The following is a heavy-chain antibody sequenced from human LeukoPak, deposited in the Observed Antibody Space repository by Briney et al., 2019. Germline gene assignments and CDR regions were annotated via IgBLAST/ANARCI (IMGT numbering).Heavy chain of an antibody. D-gene: IGHD3-3*01. CDR2: INHSGST. Sequence: SETLSLTCAVYGGSFSGYYWSWIRQPPGKGLEWIGEINHSGSTIYNPSLKSRVTISVDTSKNQFSLKLSSVTAADTAVYYCARGRAYYDFWSGYSSLDYWGQGTLVTVSS. J-gene: IGHJ4*02. CDR3: ARGRAYYDFWSGYSSLDY. V-gene: IGHV4-34*01. CDR1: GGSFSGYY.